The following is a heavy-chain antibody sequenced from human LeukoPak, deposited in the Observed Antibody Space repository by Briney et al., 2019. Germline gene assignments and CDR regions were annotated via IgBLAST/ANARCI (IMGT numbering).Heavy chain of an antibody. D-gene: IGHD2-2*01. CDR1: GGSFSGYC. V-gene: IGHV4-34*01. CDR2: INHSGST. Sequence: SETLSLTCAVYGGSFSGYCWSWIRQPPGKGLEWIGEINHSGSTNYNPSLKSRVTISVDTSKNQFSLKLSSVTAADTAVYYCARAKSWRVVVPAARPYNWFDPWGQGTLVTVSS. J-gene: IGHJ5*02. CDR3: ARAKSWRVVVPAARPYNWFDP.